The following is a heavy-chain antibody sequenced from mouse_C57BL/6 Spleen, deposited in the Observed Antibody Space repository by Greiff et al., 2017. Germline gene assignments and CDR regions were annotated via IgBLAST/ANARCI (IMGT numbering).Heavy chain of an antibody. V-gene: IGHV1-50*01. CDR1: GYTFTSYW. D-gene: IGHD1-1*01. J-gene: IGHJ2*01. Sequence: QVQLQQPGAELVKPGASVKLSCKASGYTFTSYWMQWVKQRPGQGLEWIGEIDPSDSYTNYNQKFKGKATLTVDTSSSTAYLQRSSLTSEDSAVYYCARGPTVAYYFDYWGQGTTLTVSS. CDR2: IDPSDSYT. CDR3: ARGPTVAYYFDY.